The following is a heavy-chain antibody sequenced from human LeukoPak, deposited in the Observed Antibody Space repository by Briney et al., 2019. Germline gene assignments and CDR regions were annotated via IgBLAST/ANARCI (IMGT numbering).Heavy chain of an antibody. CDR3: AKDRELLFAHCWFDL. CDR1: GFTFATYA. Sequence: GGSLRLSCAASGFTFATYAMSWARQAPGKGLEWVGGISISSVDSYYADSVKGRFSISRDDSKNTLYLQMDRLSDEDTAVYYCAKDRELLFAHCWFDLWGQGTLVTVSS. CDR2: ISISSVDS. J-gene: IGHJ5*02. D-gene: IGHD3-10*01. V-gene: IGHV3-23*01.